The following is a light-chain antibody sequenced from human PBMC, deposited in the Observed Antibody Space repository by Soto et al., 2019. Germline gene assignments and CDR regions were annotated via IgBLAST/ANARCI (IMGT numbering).Light chain of an antibody. J-gene: IGKJ2*01. CDR3: QQYFPYSPYT. CDR1: QAISRW. V-gene: IGKV1-5*01. CDR2: DAS. Sequence: DIQMTQSPSSMSASVGDRVIITCRASQAISRWLAWYQQKPGKAPKLLIYDASSLQSGVTSRFSGSGSGTEFTLTITSLQPDDFATYYCQQYFPYSPYTFGQGTKLEIK.